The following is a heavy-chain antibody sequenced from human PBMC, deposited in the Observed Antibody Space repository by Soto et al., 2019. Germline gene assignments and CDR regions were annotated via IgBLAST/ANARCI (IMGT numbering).Heavy chain of an antibody. V-gene: IGHV3-23*01. CDR1: GFTFSSYA. Sequence: PGGSLRLSCAASGFTFSSYAMSWVRQAPGKGLEWVSAISGSGGSTYYADSVKGRFTISRDNSKNTLYLQMNSLRAEDTAVYYCAIDSSGYPGGYYDYWSQGSLVTVSS. D-gene: IGHD3-22*01. CDR2: ISGSGGST. CDR3: AIDSSGYPGGYYDY. J-gene: IGHJ4*02.